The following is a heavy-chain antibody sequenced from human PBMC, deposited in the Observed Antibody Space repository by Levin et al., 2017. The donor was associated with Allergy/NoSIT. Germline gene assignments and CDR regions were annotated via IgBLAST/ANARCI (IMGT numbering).Heavy chain of an antibody. CDR2: ITSSSNYI. CDR1: GFTFSSYS. J-gene: IGHJ5*02. Sequence: PGGSLRLSCAASGFTFSSYSMNWVRQAPGKGLEWVSSITSSSNYIYYADSVKGRFTISRDNAKKSLFLQMNSLRAEDTAVYYCARDRGKDFWSGYFQNHGWFDPWGQGTLVTVSS. D-gene: IGHD3-3*01. V-gene: IGHV3-21*01. CDR3: ARDRGKDFWSGYFQNHGWFDP.